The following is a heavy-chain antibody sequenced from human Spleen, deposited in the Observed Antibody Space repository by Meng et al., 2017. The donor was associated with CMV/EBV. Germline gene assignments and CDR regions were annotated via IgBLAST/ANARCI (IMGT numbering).Heavy chain of an antibody. J-gene: IGHJ4*02. V-gene: IGHV3-30*02. CDR2: IRYDGTNK. CDR1: GFTFSSYG. D-gene: IGHD3-16*02. Sequence: GESLKISCAASGFTFSSYGMHWVRQAPGKGLEWVVFIRYDGTNKYYRDSVKGRFIISRDNSKNTLYVQMNSLRGEDTAVYYCAKDLSTFGGVIVEYLDYWGQGTLVTVSS. CDR3: AKDLSTFGGVIVEYLDY.